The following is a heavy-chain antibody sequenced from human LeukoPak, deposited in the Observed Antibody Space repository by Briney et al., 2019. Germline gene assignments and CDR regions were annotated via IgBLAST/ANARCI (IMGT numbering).Heavy chain of an antibody. CDR1: GFTFRVYN. Sequence: PGRCLRLSCAASGFTFRVYNMNCVSQARGKGLEEGVASSSSGRSVYYADSVKGRFTISRNNAKDSLFLQMNSMRPEDTAVYYCARAKNRVVLPAPLHYWGQGTLVTVSS. D-gene: IGHD2-15*01. V-gene: IGHV3-21*01. J-gene: IGHJ4*02. CDR3: ARAKNRVVLPAPLHY. CDR2: SSSSGRSV.